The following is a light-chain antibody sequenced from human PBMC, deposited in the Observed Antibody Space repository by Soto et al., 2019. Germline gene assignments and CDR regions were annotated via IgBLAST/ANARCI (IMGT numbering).Light chain of an antibody. CDR2: EVT. Sequence: QSVLTQPPSASGSPGQSVTISCTGTSSDVGNSNYVSWYQQHPGKAPKLIIFEVTKRPSGVPDRFSGFKSGNTASLTVSGLQAEDEADYYCSSFAGINNPYIFGTGTKVTVL. CDR3: SSFAGINNPYI. J-gene: IGLJ1*01. CDR1: SSDVGNSNY. V-gene: IGLV2-8*01.